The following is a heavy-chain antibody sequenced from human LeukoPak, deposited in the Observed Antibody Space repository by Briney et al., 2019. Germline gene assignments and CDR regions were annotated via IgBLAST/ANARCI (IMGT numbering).Heavy chain of an antibody. Sequence: GGSLRLSCAASEFTFSSFAMSWVRQAPGKGLEWVSHISGSGGSTFYADSVKGRFTISRDNSKNTLYLQMDSLRVEDTAVYYCIRDYGAVGATNAFDIWGQGTMVTVSS. J-gene: IGHJ3*02. CDR1: EFTFSSFA. CDR3: IRDYGAVGATNAFDI. D-gene: IGHD1-26*01. CDR2: ISGSGGST. V-gene: IGHV3-23*01.